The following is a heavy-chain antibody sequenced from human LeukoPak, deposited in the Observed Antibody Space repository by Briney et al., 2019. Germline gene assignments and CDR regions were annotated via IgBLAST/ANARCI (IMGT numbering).Heavy chain of an antibody. CDR3: AAQPSSGWKYYFDY. Sequence: SETLSLTCTVSGGSISSYYWSWIRQPPGKGLEWIGYIYYRGSTNYNPSLKSRVTISVDTSKNQFSLKFSSVTAADTAVYYCAAQPSSGWKYYFDYWGQGTLVTVSS. CDR2: IYYRGST. D-gene: IGHD6-19*01. V-gene: IGHV4-59*01. CDR1: GGSISSYY. J-gene: IGHJ4*02.